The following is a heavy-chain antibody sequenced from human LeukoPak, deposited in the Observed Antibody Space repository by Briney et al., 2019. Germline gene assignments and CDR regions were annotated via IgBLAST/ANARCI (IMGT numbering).Heavy chain of an antibody. Sequence: SETLSLACTVSGGSISGYYWSWIRQPAGRGLEWIGRIYNSENIDYNPSLKSRVTMSVDTSKNQFSLKLSSVTAADTAVYYCARGPYTSGWFSFDYWAREPWSPSPQ. CDR1: GGSISGYY. J-gene: IGHJ4*02. CDR3: ARGPYTSGWFSFDY. V-gene: IGHV4-4*07. CDR2: IYNSENI. D-gene: IGHD6-19*01.